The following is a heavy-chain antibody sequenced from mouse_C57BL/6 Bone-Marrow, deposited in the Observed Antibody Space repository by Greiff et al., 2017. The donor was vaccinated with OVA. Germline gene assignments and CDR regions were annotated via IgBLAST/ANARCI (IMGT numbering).Heavy chain of an antibody. D-gene: IGHD2-4*01. CDR1: GFTINDDY. J-gene: IGHJ2*01. CDR3: NAMITREY. Sequence: EVQLQQSGAELVRPGASVKLSCTASGFTINDDYMHWVKQRHEQGLEWIGWIDPENGDTEYASKFQGKATITADTSSNTAYLQLSSLTSEDTAVCYCNAMITREYWGQGTTLTVSS. CDR2: IDPENGDT. V-gene: IGHV14-4*01.